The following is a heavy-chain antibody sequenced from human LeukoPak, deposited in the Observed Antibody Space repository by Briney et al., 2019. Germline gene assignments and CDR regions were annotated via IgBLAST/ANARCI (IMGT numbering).Heavy chain of an antibody. D-gene: IGHD6-19*01. CDR2: ISYDGSNK. V-gene: IGHV3-30*01. CDR1: GFTFSSYA. Sequence: GGSLRLSCAASGFTFSSYAMHWIRQAPGKGLGWVSVISYDGSNKYYADSVKGRFTISRDNSKNTLYLQMNSLRAEDTAVYYCARDDQYRSGWYYFDYWGQGTLVTVSS. CDR3: ARDDQYRSGWYYFDY. J-gene: IGHJ4*02.